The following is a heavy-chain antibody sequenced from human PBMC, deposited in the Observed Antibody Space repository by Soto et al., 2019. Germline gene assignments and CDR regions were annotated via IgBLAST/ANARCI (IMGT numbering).Heavy chain of an antibody. V-gene: IGHV3-72*01. CDR1: GFSFSDHY. D-gene: IGHD2-2*01. CDR2: IRNKANSYTT. Sequence: EVQLVESGGGLVQPGGSLRLSCAASGFSFSDHYMDWVRQAPGKGLEWVGRIRNKANSYTTKYAGSVEGRFTISRDDSQNSLYMQMNSLKTEDTAVYYCARGGYCSTTSCYSDYYGMDAWGQGTTVTVSS. J-gene: IGHJ6*02. CDR3: ARGGYCSTTSCYSDYYGMDA.